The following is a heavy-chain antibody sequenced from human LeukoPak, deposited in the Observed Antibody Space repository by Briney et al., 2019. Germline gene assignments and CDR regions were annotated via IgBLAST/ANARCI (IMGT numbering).Heavy chain of an antibody. D-gene: IGHD3-22*01. Sequence: PGGSLRLSCAASGFTFSSYAMSWVRQAPGKGLEWVSAISGSGGSTGYADSVKGRFTISRDNAKNSLYLQMNSLRAEDTALYYCARTPSKYYDSSGYHSWGQGTLVTVSS. CDR3: ARTPSKYYDSSGYHS. V-gene: IGHV3-20*04. J-gene: IGHJ4*02. CDR1: GFTFSSYA. CDR2: ISGSGGST.